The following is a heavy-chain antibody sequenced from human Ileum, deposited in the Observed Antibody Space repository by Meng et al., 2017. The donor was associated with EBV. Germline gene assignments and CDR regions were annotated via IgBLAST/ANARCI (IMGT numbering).Heavy chain of an antibody. CDR2: INGDGSGS. Sequence: VELVESGGGLVQPGGSLSLSFAASGFTFSSYWMHWVRQAPGKGLLWVSRINGDGSGSNYADSVKGRFTISRDNAKNTLSLQMNSLRAEDTAVYYCVRDGDNWNFDYWGQGTLVTVSS. J-gene: IGHJ4*02. CDR3: VRDGDNWNFDY. CDR1: GFTFSSYW. D-gene: IGHD1-20*01. V-gene: IGHV3-74*01.